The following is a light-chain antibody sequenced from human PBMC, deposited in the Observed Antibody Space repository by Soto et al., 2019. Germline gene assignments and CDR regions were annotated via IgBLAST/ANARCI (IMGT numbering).Light chain of an antibody. V-gene: IGKV1-5*03. CDR2: KAS. J-gene: IGKJ5*01. Sequence: DIQMTQSPSTLSASVGDRVTITCRASQSISSWLAWYQQKTGKAPKLLIYKASSLESGVPSRFSGSGSGTEFTLTLSSLQPDDFATYYCQHYNSYSITFGQGTRLEIK. CDR1: QSISSW. CDR3: QHYNSYSIT.